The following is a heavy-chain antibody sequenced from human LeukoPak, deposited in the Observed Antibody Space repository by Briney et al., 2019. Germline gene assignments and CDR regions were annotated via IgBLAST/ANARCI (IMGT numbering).Heavy chain of an antibody. CDR3: ARDRATVTTRLPDY. D-gene: IGHD4-17*01. J-gene: IGHJ4*02. V-gene: IGHV1-69*04. Sequence: SVKVSCKASGGTFSSYAISWVRQAPGQGLEWMGRIIPILGIANYAQKFQGRVTITADKSTSTAYMEPSSLRSEDTAVYYCARDRATVTTRLPDYWGQGTLVTVSS. CDR2: IIPILGIA. CDR1: GGTFSSYA.